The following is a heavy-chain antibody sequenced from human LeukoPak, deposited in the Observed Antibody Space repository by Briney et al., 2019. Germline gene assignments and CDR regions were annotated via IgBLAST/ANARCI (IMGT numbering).Heavy chain of an antibody. J-gene: IGHJ5*02. D-gene: IGHD1-14*01. CDR3: ARGRLTGNWFDP. V-gene: IGHV1-8*03. Sequence: ASVKVSCKASGYTFTSYDINWVRQATGQGLEWMGWMNPNSGSTGYAQKFQGRVTITRNTSISTAYMELSSLRSEDTAVYYCARGRLTGNWFDPWGQGTLVTVSS. CDR2: MNPNSGST. CDR1: GYTFTSYD.